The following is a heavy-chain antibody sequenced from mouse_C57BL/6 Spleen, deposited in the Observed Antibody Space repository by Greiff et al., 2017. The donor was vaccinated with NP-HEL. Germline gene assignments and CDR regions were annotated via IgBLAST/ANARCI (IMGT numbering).Heavy chain of an antibody. J-gene: IGHJ2*01. CDR2: ISSGGDYI. CDR3: TREDYYSNYFDY. CDR1: GFTFSSYA. V-gene: IGHV5-9-1*02. D-gene: IGHD2-5*01. Sequence: EVQVVESGEGLVKPGGSLKLSCAASGFTFSSYAMSWVRQTPEKRLEWVAYISSGGDYIYYADTVKGRFTISRDNARNTLYLQMSSLKSEDTAMYYCTREDYYSNYFDYWGQGTTLTVSS.